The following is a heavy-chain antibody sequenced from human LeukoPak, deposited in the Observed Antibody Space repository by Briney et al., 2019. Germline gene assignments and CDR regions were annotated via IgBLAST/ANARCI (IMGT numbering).Heavy chain of an antibody. V-gene: IGHV4-34*01. J-gene: IGHJ4*02. Sequence: SETLSLTCTVSGGSISSFYWSWIRQPPGKGLEWIGEINHSGSTNYNPSLKSRVTISVDTSKNQFSLKLSSVTAADTAVYYCARGRLYNDYWGQGTLVTVSS. CDR1: GGSISSFY. D-gene: IGHD5-24*01. CDR3: ARGRLYNDY. CDR2: INHSGST.